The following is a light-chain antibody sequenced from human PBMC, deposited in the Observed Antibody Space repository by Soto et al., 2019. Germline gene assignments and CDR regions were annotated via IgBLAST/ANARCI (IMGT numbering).Light chain of an antibody. J-gene: IGKJ1*01. CDR2: GAS. CDR3: QQYGSSSWK. Sequence: EIVLTQSPGTLSLSPGERATLSCRASQSVSSSYFAWYQQRFGQAPRLLIYGASSRATGIPDRFSGSGSGTDFTFTIIRLEPEDFAVYYCQQYGSSSWKFGQGTKVDIK. CDR1: QSVSSSY. V-gene: IGKV3-20*01.